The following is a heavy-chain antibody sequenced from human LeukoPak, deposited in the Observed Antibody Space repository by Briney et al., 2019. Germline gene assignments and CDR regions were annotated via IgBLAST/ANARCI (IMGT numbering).Heavy chain of an antibody. CDR3: ARDRSSGTLDDAFDI. V-gene: IGHV3-21*01. CDR2: ISSSSSYI. CDR1: GFTFSSYS. Sequence: GGSLRLSCAASGFTFSSYSMNWVRQAPGKGLEWVSSISSSSSYIYYADSVKGRFTISRDNAKNSLYLQMNSLRAGDTAVYYCARDRSSGTLDDAFDIWGQGTMVTVSS. D-gene: IGHD1-26*01. J-gene: IGHJ3*02.